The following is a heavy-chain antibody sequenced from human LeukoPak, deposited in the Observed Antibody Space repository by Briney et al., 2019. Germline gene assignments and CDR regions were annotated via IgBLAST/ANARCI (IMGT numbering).Heavy chain of an antibody. Sequence: GGSLRLSCSASGFTFSTYSMNWVRQAPGKGLEWVLSISTSSSYIYYADSVKGRFTISRDNAKNSLYLQMNSLRAEDTAVYYCARVDPGSYLMFYYVDFWGQGTLVTVSS. D-gene: IGHD3-10*01. V-gene: IGHV3-21*01. CDR2: ISTSSSYI. CDR3: ARVDPGSYLMFYYVDF. CDR1: GFTFSTYS. J-gene: IGHJ4*02.